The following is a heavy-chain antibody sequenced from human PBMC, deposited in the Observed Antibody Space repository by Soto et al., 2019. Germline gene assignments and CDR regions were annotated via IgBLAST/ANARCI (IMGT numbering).Heavy chain of an antibody. CDR1: GYTFTSYD. V-gene: IGHV1-8*01. CDR2: MNPNSGNT. Sequence: ASVKVYCKASGYTFTSYDINWGRQATGQGLEWMGWMNPNSGNTGYAQKFQGRVTMTRNTSISTAYMELSSLRSEDTAVYYCARAHRITGPERPRNFGRDYYYYMDVWGKGTTVTVSS. CDR3: ARAHRITGPERPRNFGRDYYYYMDV. J-gene: IGHJ6*03. D-gene: IGHD3-9*01.